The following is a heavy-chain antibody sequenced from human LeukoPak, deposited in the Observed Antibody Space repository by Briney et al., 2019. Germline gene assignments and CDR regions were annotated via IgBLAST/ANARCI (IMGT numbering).Heavy chain of an antibody. Sequence: ASVKVSCKASGYIFTSYYIHWVRQAAGQGLEGMGVINPSVGSTTYAQTLQGRVTMARDTSTTTVYMELSSLRSQDTAVYFCARDSSGSAYYFFYYMDVWGKGTTVTVSS. V-gene: IGHV1-46*01. CDR3: ARDSSGSAYYFFYYMDV. D-gene: IGHD1-26*01. CDR2: INPSVGST. CDR1: GYIFTSYY. J-gene: IGHJ6*03.